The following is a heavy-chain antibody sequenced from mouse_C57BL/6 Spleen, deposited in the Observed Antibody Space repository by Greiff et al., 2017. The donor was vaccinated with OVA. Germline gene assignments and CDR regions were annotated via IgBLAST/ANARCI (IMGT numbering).Heavy chain of an antibody. V-gene: IGHV1-64*01. CDR3: SSLYYGSSYI. CDR2: IHPNSGST. CDR1: GYTFTSYW. Sequence: QVKLQQPGAELVKPGASVKLSCKASGYTFTSYWMHWVKQRPGQGLEWIGMIHPNSGSTNYNEKLKSKATLTVDKSASTAYMQLSSLTSEDSAVYYCSSLYYGSSYIWGQGTTLTVSS. J-gene: IGHJ2*01. D-gene: IGHD1-1*01.